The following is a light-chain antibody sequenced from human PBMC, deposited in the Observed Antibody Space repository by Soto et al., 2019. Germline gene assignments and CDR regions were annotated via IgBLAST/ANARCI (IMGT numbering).Light chain of an antibody. V-gene: IGKV3-20*01. CDR3: QQYGSSPYT. J-gene: IGKJ2*01. CDR2: GAS. Sequence: EIVLTQSPGTLSLSPGERATLSCRASQSVSSSYLAWYQQKPGQAPRLLIYGASSRATGIPDRFSGSGSGTHFPLTISRLEPEDFAVYYCQQYGSSPYTFGHGTKLEIK. CDR1: QSVSSSY.